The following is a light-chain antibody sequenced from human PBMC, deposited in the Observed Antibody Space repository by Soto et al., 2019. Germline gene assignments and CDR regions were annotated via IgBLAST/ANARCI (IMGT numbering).Light chain of an antibody. CDR2: AAS. CDR1: QDISSY. V-gene: IGKV1-9*01. J-gene: IGKJ1*01. Sequence: DIQMTQSPSSLSASVGDRVTITCRASQDISSYLAWYQQKPGKAPKLLIYAASTLQSGVPSRFSGSGSGTDFTLTISSLQPEDFATYYCQQLNSYPPWTFGQGTKVDIK. CDR3: QQLNSYPPWT.